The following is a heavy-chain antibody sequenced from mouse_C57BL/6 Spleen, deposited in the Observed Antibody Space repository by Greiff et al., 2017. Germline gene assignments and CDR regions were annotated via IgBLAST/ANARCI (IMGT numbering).Heavy chain of an antibody. CDR1: GFTFSSYA. CDR2: ISDGGSYT. J-gene: IGHJ1*03. D-gene: IGHD2-4*01. Sequence: EVKLVESGGGLVTPGGSLKLSCAASGFTFSSYAMSWVRQTPEKRLEWVATISDGGSYTYYPDNVKGRFTISRDNAKNKLYLQMSHLKSEDTAMYYCARADYDYGAYWYFDVWGTGTTGTVSS. V-gene: IGHV5-4*03. CDR3: ARADYDYGAYWYFDV.